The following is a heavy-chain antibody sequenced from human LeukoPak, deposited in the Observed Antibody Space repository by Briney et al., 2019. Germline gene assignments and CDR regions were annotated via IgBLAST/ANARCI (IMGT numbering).Heavy chain of an antibody. CDR3: ARGPQYSSSWTPRPYYYYYYYMDV. Sequence: GASVKVSCKASGYTFTGYYMHWVRQAPGQGLEWMGWINPNSGGTNYAQKFQGRVTMTRDTSISTAYMELSRLRSDDTAVYYCARGPQYSSSWTPRPYYYYYYYMDVWGKGTTVTVSS. D-gene: IGHD6-13*01. CDR1: GYTFTGYY. J-gene: IGHJ6*03. V-gene: IGHV1-2*02. CDR2: INPNSGGT.